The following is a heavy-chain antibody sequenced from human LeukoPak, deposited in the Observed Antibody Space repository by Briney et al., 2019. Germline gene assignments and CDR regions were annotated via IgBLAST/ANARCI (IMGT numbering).Heavy chain of an antibody. V-gene: IGHV1-2*02. D-gene: IGHD6-13*01. Sequence: ASVKVSCKASGYTFTGYYMHWVRQPPGQGLGWMGWINPNSGGTNYAQKFQGRVTMTRDTSISTAYMELNRLRSDDTAVYYCARDPDSSSWFDYWGQGTLVTVSS. CDR3: ARDPDSSSWFDY. CDR2: INPNSGGT. J-gene: IGHJ5*01. CDR1: GYTFTGYY.